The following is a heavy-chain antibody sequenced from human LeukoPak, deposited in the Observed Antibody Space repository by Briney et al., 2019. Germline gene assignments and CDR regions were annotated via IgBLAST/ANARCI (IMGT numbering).Heavy chain of an antibody. CDR3: ARGGYNLNGAFDI. Sequence: PGGSLRLSCAASGFTFSSYGMSWVRQAPGKGLEWVSAISGSGGSTYYADSVKGRFTISRDNSKNTLYLQMNSLRAEDTAVYYCARGGYNLNGAFDIWGQGTMVTVSS. V-gene: IGHV3-23*01. D-gene: IGHD5-24*01. CDR1: GFTFSSYG. J-gene: IGHJ3*02. CDR2: ISGSGGST.